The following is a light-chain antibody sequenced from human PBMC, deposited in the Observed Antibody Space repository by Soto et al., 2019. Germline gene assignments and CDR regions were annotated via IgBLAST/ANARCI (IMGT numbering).Light chain of an antibody. J-gene: IGLJ1*01. CDR2: EVS. CDR3: QSYDSSLYGYV. CDR1: SSDVGAYNY. Sequence: QSVLTQPPSASGSPGQSVTISCTGTSSDVGAYNYVSWYQQHPGKAPKLMIFEVSKRPSGVPDRFSASKSGNTASLTVSRLQAEDEADYYCQSYDSSLYGYVFGSGTKVTVL. V-gene: IGLV2-8*01.